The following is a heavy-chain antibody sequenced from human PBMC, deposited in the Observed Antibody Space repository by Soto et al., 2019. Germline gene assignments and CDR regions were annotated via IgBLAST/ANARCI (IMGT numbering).Heavy chain of an antibody. Sequence: EVQLVESGGGLVKPGGSLRLSCAAAGFSFSTYTMSWVRQAPGKGLEWVSSISSSSSYIYYPDSMKGRFTISRDNAKNSLFLQMTSLRLEDTAVYYCARSSLGILRFLEWSFDYWGQGTLVTVSS. CDR1: GFSFSTYT. CDR2: ISSSSSYI. V-gene: IGHV3-21*01. J-gene: IGHJ4*02. D-gene: IGHD3-3*01. CDR3: ARSSLGILRFLEWSFDY.